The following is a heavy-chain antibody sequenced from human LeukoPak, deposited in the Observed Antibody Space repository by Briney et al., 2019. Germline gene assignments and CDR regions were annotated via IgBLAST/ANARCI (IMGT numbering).Heavy chain of an antibody. CDR1: EFSFSNAW. D-gene: IGHD3-10*02. V-gene: IGHV3-7*01. Sequence: GGSLRLSCATSEFSFSNAWMTWVRQAPGKGLECLGNINQDGSVKNYVDSVKGRFTISRDNAKNSLYLQMNSLRAEDTAVYYCAELGITMIGGVWGKGTTVTISS. CDR2: INQDGSVK. CDR3: AELGITMIGGV. J-gene: IGHJ6*04.